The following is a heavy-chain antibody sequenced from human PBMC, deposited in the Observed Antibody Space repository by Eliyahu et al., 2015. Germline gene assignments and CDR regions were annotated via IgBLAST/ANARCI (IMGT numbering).Heavy chain of an antibody. CDR3: ARGRSLLGGTILIGY. V-gene: IGHV4-34*01. D-gene: IGHD2-8*01. CDR1: XXSFSGYY. Sequence: QVQLQQWGAGLLKPSETLSLTCAVXXXSFSGYYWSXXRQPPGKGLEWIGEINHSGSTNYNPSLKSRVTISVDTSKNQFSLKLSSVTAADTAVYYCARGRSLLGGTILIGYWGQGTLVTVSS. J-gene: IGHJ4*02. CDR2: INHSGST.